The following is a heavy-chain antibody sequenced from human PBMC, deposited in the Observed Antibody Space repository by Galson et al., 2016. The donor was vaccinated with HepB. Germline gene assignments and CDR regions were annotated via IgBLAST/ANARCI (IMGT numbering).Heavy chain of an antibody. Sequence: SLRLSCAASGFTFSAYAMAWARQAPGKGLEWVSGISDSGANTYYADSVRGRFSISRDDSKSTLYLQMTNLRAEDTAVYYCAHGKVPYLLTTFDYWGQGTLVTVSS. CDR2: ISDSGANT. D-gene: IGHD1-14*01. V-gene: IGHV3-23*01. J-gene: IGHJ4*02. CDR1: GFTFSAYA. CDR3: AHGKVPYLLTTFDY.